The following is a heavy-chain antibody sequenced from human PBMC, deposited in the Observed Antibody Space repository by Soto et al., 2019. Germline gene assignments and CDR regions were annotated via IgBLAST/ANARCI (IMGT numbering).Heavy chain of an antibody. CDR2: IYYTGST. CDR3: AREYYDFWSGEYHNGMDV. J-gene: IGHJ6*02. CDR1: GYSFSSGYF. D-gene: IGHD3-3*01. Sequence: SETLSLTCGVSGYSFSSGYFWVWIRQPPGKGLEWMGSIYYTGSTYYNPSLLTRITISVDTSKNQFSLKLSSVTAADTALYYCAREYYDFWSGEYHNGMDVWGPGTTVTVSS. V-gene: IGHV4-38-2*02.